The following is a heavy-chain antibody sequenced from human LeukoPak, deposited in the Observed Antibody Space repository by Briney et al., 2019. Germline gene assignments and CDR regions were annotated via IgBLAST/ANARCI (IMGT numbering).Heavy chain of an antibody. D-gene: IGHD3-22*01. V-gene: IGHV3-49*03. CDR3: TTDGYYDSSGYYYDDY. Sequence: GGSLRLSCTASGFTFGDYAMSWIRQAPGKGLEWVGFIRSKAYGETADYAASVKGRFTISRDDSKAIAYLQMNSLKTEDTAVYYCTTDGYYDSSGYYYDDYWGQGTLVTVSS. CDR1: GFTFGDYA. CDR2: IRSKAYGETA. J-gene: IGHJ4*02.